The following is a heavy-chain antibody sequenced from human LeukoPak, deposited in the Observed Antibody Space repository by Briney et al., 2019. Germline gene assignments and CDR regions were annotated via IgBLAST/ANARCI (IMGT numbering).Heavy chain of an antibody. Sequence: SETLSLTCTVSGGSISSYYLSWIRQPPGKGLEWVGYIYYGGSTNYNPSLKSRVTISVDTSKNQFSLKLSSVTAADTAVYYCARASITYYYYYYMGVWGKGTTVTVSS. J-gene: IGHJ6*03. CDR3: ARASITYYYYYYMGV. D-gene: IGHD1-14*01. V-gene: IGHV4-59*01. CDR2: IYYGGST. CDR1: GGSISSYY.